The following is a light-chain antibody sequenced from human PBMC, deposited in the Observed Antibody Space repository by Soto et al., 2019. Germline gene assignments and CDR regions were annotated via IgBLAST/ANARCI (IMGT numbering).Light chain of an antibody. CDR1: QSISRW. CDR3: QQSYIEPWGT. CDR2: DAY. V-gene: IGKV1-5*01. J-gene: IGKJ1*01. Sequence: DIQMTQSPSTLSASVGDRVTITCRASQSISRWLAWYQQKPGKAPKLLIYDAYSLESGVPSRFSGSGSGAEFTLTISSLQPDDFATYYCQQSYIEPWGTCGQGTKVESK.